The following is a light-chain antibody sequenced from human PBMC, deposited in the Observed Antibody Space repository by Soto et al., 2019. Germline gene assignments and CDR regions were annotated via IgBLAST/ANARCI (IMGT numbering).Light chain of an antibody. V-gene: IGKV3-11*01. CDR1: QSVSSN. J-gene: IGKJ1*01. Sequence: EIVMTQSPATLSVSPGERATLSCRASQSVSSNLAWYQQKPGQAPRLLISGASSRAPGIPKRFSGSGSGTDFTPTISSLEPEDFAVYYCQQRSNWPRTFGQGTKVDIK. CDR3: QQRSNWPRT. CDR2: GAS.